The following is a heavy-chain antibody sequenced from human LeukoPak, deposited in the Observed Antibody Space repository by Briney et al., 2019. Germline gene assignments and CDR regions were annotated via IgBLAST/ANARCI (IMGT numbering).Heavy chain of an antibody. J-gene: IGHJ4*02. V-gene: IGHV3-23*01. D-gene: IGHD5-24*01. CDR3: AKDPERWLQLRLGFSD. CDR1: GFTFSSYG. CDR2: ISGSGGNT. Sequence: GGSLRLSCAASGFTFSSYGMSWVRQAPGEGLEWVSGISGSGGNTYYADSVKGRFTISRDNSKNTLYLQMNSLRAEDTAVYYCAKDPERWLQLRLGFSDWGQGTLVTVSS.